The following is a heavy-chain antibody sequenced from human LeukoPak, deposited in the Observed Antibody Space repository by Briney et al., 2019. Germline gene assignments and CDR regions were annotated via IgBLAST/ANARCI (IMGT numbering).Heavy chain of an antibody. CDR3: TRTYSSSSIDY. J-gene: IGHJ4*02. CDR2: IFYTGST. D-gene: IGHD6-6*01. Sequence: SETLSLTCTVSGGSISIYYWSWIRQPPGKGLEWLGYIFYTGSTNYNPSLKSRVTMSIDTSKNQFSLKLSSVTAADTAVYYCTRTYSSSSIDYWGQGALVTVSS. V-gene: IGHV4-59*01. CDR1: GGSISIYY.